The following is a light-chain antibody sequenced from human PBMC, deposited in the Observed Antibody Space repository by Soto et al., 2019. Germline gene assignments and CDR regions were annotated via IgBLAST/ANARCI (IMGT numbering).Light chain of an antibody. CDR1: QSVSSN. V-gene: IGKV3-15*01. CDR2: GAS. J-gene: IGKJ1*01. CDR3: QQDNKRPPT. Sequence: EIAMYQEPFTVFSSAGDRPTLSFRASQSVSSNLAWYQQKPGQAPRLLIYGASTRATGIPARFSGSGSGTEFTLTISSLQSEDFAVYYCQQDNKRPPTFAQGTKVDI.